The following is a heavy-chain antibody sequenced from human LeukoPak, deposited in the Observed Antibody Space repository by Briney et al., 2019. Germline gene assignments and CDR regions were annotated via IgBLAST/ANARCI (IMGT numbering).Heavy chain of an antibody. CDR3: ARERDRVIDY. CDR1: GFTFDDYS. D-gene: IGHD5-12*01. CDR2: ITWDGGST. J-gene: IGHJ4*02. V-gene: IGHV3-43*01. Sequence: GGSLRLSCDASGFTFDDYSMHWVRQRPGKDLQWVSLITWDGGSTFYVDSVKGRFTISRDNSRESLSLQMSGLSTDDTGLYYCARERDRVIDYLGQGTLVTGSS.